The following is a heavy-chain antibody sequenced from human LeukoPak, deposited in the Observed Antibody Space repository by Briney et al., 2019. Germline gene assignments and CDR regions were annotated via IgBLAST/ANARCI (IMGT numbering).Heavy chain of an antibody. CDR2: ISGSGGST. CDR1: GFTFGSYA. Sequence: GGSLRLSCAASGFTFGSYAMSWVRQAPGKGLEWVSAISGSGGSTYYADSVKGRFTISRDNSKNTLYLQMNSLRAGDTAVYYCAKGPGQGLDYWGQGTLVTVSS. D-gene: IGHD7-27*01. V-gene: IGHV3-23*01. CDR3: AKGPGQGLDY. J-gene: IGHJ4*02.